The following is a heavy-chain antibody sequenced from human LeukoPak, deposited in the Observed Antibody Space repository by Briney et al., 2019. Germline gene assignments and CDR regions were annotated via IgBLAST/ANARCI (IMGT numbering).Heavy chain of an antibody. CDR1: GGTFSIYA. Sequence: SVKVSCKASGGTFSIYAISWVRQAPGQGLEWMGGIIPIFGTANYAQKFQGRVTITADESTSTAYMELSSLRSEDTAVYYCARDYTGGGSSWSDNWFDPWGQGTLVTVSS. D-gene: IGHD6-13*01. CDR2: IIPIFGTA. CDR3: ARDYTGGGSSWSDNWFDP. V-gene: IGHV1-69*01. J-gene: IGHJ5*02.